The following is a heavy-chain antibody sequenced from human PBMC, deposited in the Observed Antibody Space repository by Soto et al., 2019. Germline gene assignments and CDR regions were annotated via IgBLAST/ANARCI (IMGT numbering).Heavy chain of an antibody. CDR3: ARLSTSAGRRDLAC. CDR2: MNQDGSES. V-gene: IGHV3-7*01. Sequence: GGSLRLSCASSGVRLSSYWMSWVRQAPGKGLEWVANMNQDGSESDYVGSVKGRFTFTRDNAKNSLYLQMNSLRAEDTAVYYCARLSTSAGRRDLACWGQGTLVTVSS. J-gene: IGHJ4*02. CDR1: GVRLSSYW.